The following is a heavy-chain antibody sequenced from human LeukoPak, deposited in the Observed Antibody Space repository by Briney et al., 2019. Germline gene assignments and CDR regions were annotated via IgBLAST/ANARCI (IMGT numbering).Heavy chain of an antibody. CDR2: ISVSGGTT. V-gene: IGHV3-23*01. J-gene: IGHJ4*02. D-gene: IGHD1-14*01. CDR1: GFTFSSYA. CDR3: AKQTGHCDY. Sequence: GGSLRLSCAASGFTFSSYAMSWVRQALAKGLEWVSAISVSGGTTYYADSVKGRFTISRDNSKNTLYLQMNSLRAEDTAVYYCAKQTGHCDYWGQGTLVTVSS.